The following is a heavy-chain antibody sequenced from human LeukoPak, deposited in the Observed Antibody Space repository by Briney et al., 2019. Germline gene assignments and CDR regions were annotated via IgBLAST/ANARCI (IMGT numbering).Heavy chain of an antibody. CDR3: VRERWLRSFDS. Sequence: GGSLRLSCAASGFTFSSYSMNWVRQAPGKGLEWVSSISSSSSYIYYADSVKGRFTISRDNSKNTLYLKMNSLRAEDTALYYCVRERWLRSFDSWGQGTLVTVSS. J-gene: IGHJ4*02. CDR1: GFTFSSYS. V-gene: IGHV3-21*01. CDR2: ISSSSSYI. D-gene: IGHD5-12*01.